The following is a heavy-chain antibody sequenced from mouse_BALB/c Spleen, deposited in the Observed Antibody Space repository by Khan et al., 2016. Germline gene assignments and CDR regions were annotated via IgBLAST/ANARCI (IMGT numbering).Heavy chain of an antibody. CDR1: GFTFSNYW. J-gene: IGHJ3*01. V-gene: IGHV6-6*02. Sequence: EVQLQESGGGLVQPGGSMKLSCVASGFTFSNYWMNWVRQFPEKGLEWIAEIRLQSNNYATHYAESVKGRFTISRDDSKSSVHLQMNNFRPADTGIYYCTRPFAYWGQGTLVTVSA. CDR3: TRPFAY. CDR2: IRLQSNNYAT.